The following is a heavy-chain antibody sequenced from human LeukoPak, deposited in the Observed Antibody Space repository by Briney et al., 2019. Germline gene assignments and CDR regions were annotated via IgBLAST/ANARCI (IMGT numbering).Heavy chain of an antibody. Sequence: PSETLSLTCTVSGGSISSSSYYWGWIRQPPGKGLEWIGSIYYSGSTYYNPSLKSRVTISVDTSKNQFSLKLSSVTAADTAVYYCARSSRTYYYDSSGYYGDAFDIWGQGTMVTVSS. V-gene: IGHV4-39*07. CDR3: ARSSRTYYYDSSGYYGDAFDI. CDR1: GGSISSSSYY. CDR2: IYYSGST. J-gene: IGHJ3*02. D-gene: IGHD3-22*01.